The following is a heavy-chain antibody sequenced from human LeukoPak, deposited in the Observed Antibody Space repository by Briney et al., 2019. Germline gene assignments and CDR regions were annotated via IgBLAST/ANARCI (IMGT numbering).Heavy chain of an antibody. J-gene: IGHJ4*02. CDR2: IKQDGSDK. Sequence: GGSLRLSCAASGFTFSSNWMSWVRQAPGKGLKWVANIKQDGSDKYYVDSVKGRFTISRDNAKNSLYLQMNSLRAEDTAVYYCARGRSGFDYWGQGTLVTVSS. CDR1: GFTFSSNW. CDR3: ARGRSGFDY. V-gene: IGHV3-7*01. D-gene: IGHD6-25*01.